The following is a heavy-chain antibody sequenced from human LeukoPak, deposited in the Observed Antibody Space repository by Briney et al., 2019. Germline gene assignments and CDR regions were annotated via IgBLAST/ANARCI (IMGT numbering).Heavy chain of an antibody. Sequence: PSETLSLTCTVSGYSISSGYYWGWIRQPPGKGLEWIGSIYHSGSTYYNPSLKSRVTISVDTSKNQFSLKLSSVTAADTAVYYCARDLGPPSGSYFVWGQGTLVTVSS. CDR1: GYSISSGYY. CDR2: IYHSGST. V-gene: IGHV4-38-2*02. D-gene: IGHD1-26*01. CDR3: ARDLGPPSGSYFV. J-gene: IGHJ4*02.